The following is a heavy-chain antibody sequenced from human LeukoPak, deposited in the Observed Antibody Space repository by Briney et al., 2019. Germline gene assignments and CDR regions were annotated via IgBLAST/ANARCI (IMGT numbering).Heavy chain of an antibody. CDR3: AGHSSSWANWFDP. Sequence: SGTLSLTCAVSGGSISSSNWWSWVRQPPGKGLEWIGEIYHSGSTNYNPSLKSRVTISVDTSKNQFSLKLSSVTAADTAVYYCAGHSSSWANWFDPWGQGTLVTVSS. CDR1: GGSISSSNW. V-gene: IGHV4-4*02. D-gene: IGHD6-13*01. CDR2: IYHSGST. J-gene: IGHJ5*02.